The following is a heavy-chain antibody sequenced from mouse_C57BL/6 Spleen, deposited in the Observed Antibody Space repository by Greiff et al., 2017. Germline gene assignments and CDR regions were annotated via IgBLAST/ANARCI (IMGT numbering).Heavy chain of an antibody. CDR1: GYSFTGYY. V-gene: IGHV1-42*01. Sequence: VQLKESGPELVKPGASVKISCKASGYSFTGYYMNWVKQSPEKSLEWIGEINPSTGGTTYNQKFKAKATLTVDKSSSTAYMQLKSLTSEDSAVYYCARGGYDYGGFAYWGQGTLVTVSA. CDR3: ARGGYDYGGFAY. D-gene: IGHD2-4*01. CDR2: INPSTGGT. J-gene: IGHJ3*01.